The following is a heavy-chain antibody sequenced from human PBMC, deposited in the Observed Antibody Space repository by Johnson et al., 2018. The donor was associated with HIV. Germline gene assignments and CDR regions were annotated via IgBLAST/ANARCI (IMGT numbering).Heavy chain of an antibody. D-gene: IGHD3-10*01. Sequence: QMLLVESGGGVVQPGRALRLSCAASGFTFSNSAMHWVRQAPGKGLEWVAVISYDGDNIYYADSVKGRFTISRDNSKNTLYLQMNSLRVADTAVYYCARDRSLWFRELWPRDAFDMCGQGTKITVSS. CDR2: ISYDGDNI. J-gene: IGHJ3*02. CDR3: ARDRSLWFRELWPRDAFDM. CDR1: GFTFSNSA. V-gene: IGHV3-30-3*01.